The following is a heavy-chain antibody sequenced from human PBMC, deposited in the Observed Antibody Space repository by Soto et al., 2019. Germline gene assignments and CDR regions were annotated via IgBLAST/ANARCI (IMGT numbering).Heavy chain of an antibody. J-gene: IGHJ6*02. CDR2: IYYSGST. V-gene: IGHV4-61*01. CDR3: ARVGYYDFWSPPGYYGMDV. Sequence: SETLSLTCTVSGGSVSSGSYYWSWIRQPPGKGLEWIGYIYYSGSTNYNPSLKSRVTISVDTSKNQFSLKLSSVTAADTAVYYCARVGYYDFWSPPGYYGMDVWGQGTTVTVSS. D-gene: IGHD3-3*01. CDR1: GGSVSSGSYY.